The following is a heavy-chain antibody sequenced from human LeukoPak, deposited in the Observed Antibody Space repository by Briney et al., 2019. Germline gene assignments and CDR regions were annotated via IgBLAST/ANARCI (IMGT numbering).Heavy chain of an antibody. Sequence: GGSLRLPCAASGFTFSSYAMSGFRQAPGRGLEWVSAISGSGGSTYYADSVKGRFTISRDNSKNTLYLQMNSLRAEDTAVYYCVRLRNYFDYWGQGTLVTVSS. CDR1: GFTFSSYA. D-gene: IGHD1-14*01. CDR2: ISGSGGST. CDR3: VRLRNYFDY. V-gene: IGHV3-23*01. J-gene: IGHJ4*02.